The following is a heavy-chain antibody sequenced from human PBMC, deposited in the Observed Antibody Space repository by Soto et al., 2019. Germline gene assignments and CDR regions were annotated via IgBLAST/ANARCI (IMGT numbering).Heavy chain of an antibody. CDR2: IKGDGSVT. CDR3: VIPTRSVRGMGV. Sequence: PGGSLRLSCAASGFTFSNFWMSWARQAPGKGLEWVANIKGDGSVTQYVASVEGRFTISRDNAKYSFYLQMNSLRVADTALYYCVIPTRSVRGMGVWGQGTTVTVSS. D-gene: IGHD6-6*01. V-gene: IGHV3-7*03. J-gene: IGHJ6*02. CDR1: GFTFSNFW.